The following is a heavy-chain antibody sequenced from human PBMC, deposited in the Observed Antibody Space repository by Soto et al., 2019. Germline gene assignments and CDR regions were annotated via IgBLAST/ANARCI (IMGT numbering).Heavy chain of an antibody. Sequence: GGSLRLSCAASGFTFSDAWMSWVRQAPGKGLEWVSYISTSSSTIYADSVKGRFTISRDNAKKSLYLQMNSLRAEDTAVYYCARDPTAYTDARNDYWGQGT. CDR2: ISTSSSTI. D-gene: IGHD2-21*01. CDR1: GFTFSDAW. J-gene: IGHJ4*02. V-gene: IGHV3-48*01. CDR3: ARDPTAYTDARNDY.